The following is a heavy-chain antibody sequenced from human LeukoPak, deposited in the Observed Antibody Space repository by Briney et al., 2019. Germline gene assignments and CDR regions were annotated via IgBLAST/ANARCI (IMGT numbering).Heavy chain of an antibody. CDR3: ATHNWNGVS. Sequence: PSETLSLTCAVYGGSFSGYYWSWIRQPPGKGLEWIGEINHSGSTNYNPSLKGRVTISVDTSKNQFSLKLSSVTAADTAVYYCATHNWNGVSWGQGTLVTVSS. CDR2: INHSGST. D-gene: IGHD1-1*01. CDR1: GGSFSGYY. J-gene: IGHJ4*02. V-gene: IGHV4-34*01.